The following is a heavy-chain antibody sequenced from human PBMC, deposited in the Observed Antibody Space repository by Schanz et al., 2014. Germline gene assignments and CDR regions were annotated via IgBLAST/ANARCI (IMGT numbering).Heavy chain of an antibody. D-gene: IGHD3-22*01. CDR3: AKDPSHGDYDYYFDY. J-gene: IGHJ4*02. Sequence: QLVGSGGGLIQPGGSLRLSCTASGFAFSSYAMSWVRQAPGKGLEWVSALSGSGGSTYYADSVKGRFTISRDNSKNTLYLQMNSLRAEDTAVYYCAKDPSHGDYDYYFDYWGQGALVTVSS. V-gene: IGHV3-23*04. CDR1: GFAFSSYA. CDR2: LSGSGGST.